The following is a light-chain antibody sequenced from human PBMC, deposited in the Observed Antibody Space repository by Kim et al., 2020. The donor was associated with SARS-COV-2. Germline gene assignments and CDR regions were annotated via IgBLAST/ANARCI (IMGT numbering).Light chain of an antibody. J-gene: IGKJ4*01. CDR3: QQYGSSPLT. CDR2: GAS. Sequence: LSPGERATLSCRASQSGSSYLAWYQQKPGQAPRLLIYGASSRATGIPDRFSGSGSGTDFTLTISRLESEDFAVYYCQQYGSSPLTFGGGTKVDIK. V-gene: IGKV3-20*01. CDR1: QSGSSY.